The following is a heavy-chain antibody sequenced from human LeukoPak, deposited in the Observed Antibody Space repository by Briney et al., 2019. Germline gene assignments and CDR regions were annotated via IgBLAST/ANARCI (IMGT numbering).Heavy chain of an antibody. CDR1: GGSFSGYY. Sequence: PSETLSLTCAVYGGSFSGYYWSWIRQPPGKGLEWIGEINHSGSTNYNPSLKSRVTISVDTSKNQFSLKLSSVTAADTAMYYCVKSGGYGLIDYWGQGTLVTVSS. V-gene: IGHV4-34*01. CDR3: VKSGGYGLIDY. CDR2: INHSGST. J-gene: IGHJ4*02. D-gene: IGHD6-19*01.